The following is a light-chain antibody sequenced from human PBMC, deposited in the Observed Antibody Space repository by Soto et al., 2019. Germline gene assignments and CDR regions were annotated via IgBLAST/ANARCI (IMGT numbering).Light chain of an antibody. J-gene: IGKJ1*01. CDR3: QQYGSSPWT. CDR2: DAS. Sequence: EIVLTQSPGTLSLSPGERATLSCRASQSVSSSYLAWYQQKPGQAPRLLIYDASSRATGIPDRFSGSGSGTDFILTISRLEPEDFAVYYCQQYGSSPWTFGQGTKVEIK. CDR1: QSVSSSY. V-gene: IGKV3-20*01.